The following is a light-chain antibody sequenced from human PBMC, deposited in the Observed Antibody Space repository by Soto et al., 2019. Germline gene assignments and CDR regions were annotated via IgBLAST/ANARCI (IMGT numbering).Light chain of an antibody. V-gene: IGKV3-15*01. CDR1: QALGNN. J-gene: IGKJ2*01. Sequence: EIVMMQSPATLSVSPRERATLSCRASQALGNNLAWYQHKPGQAPRLLIYGASTRATGVPVRFSGSGSETEFTLSISSLQSDDRAVYYCQQYTNWPYTFGQGTKLEIE. CDR3: QQYTNWPYT. CDR2: GAS.